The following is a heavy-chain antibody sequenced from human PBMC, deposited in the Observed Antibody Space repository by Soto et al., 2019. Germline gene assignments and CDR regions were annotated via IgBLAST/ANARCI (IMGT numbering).Heavy chain of an antibody. V-gene: IGHV4-59*01. CDR3: ASWSAGGYYYGMDV. J-gene: IGHJ6*02. Sequence: SETLSLTCTVSGGSISSYYWSWIRQPPGKGLEWIGYIYYSGSTNYNPSLKSRVTISVDTSKNQFSLKLSSVTAADTAVYYCASWSAGGYYYGMDVWGQGTTVTVSS. CDR1: GGSISSYY. CDR2: IYYSGST. D-gene: IGHD2-8*02.